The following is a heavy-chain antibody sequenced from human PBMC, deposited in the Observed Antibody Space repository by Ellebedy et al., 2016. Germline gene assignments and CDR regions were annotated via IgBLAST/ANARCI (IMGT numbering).Heavy chain of an antibody. V-gene: IGHV3-21*01. CDR1: GFSFSSYS. CDR3: VRDRGGGPTASHDEY. D-gene: IGHD3-16*01. Sequence: GGSLRLSXSASGFSFSSYSMHWVRQAPGKGLEWVSCISSSSSYIFYADSLKGRFTISRDNAENSLYLLMNSLRAEDTAIYYCVRDRGGGPTASHDEYWGQGTLVTVSS. CDR2: ISSSSSYI. J-gene: IGHJ4*02.